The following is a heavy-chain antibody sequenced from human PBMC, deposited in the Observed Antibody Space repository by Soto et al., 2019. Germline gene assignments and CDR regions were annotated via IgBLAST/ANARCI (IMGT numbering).Heavy chain of an antibody. CDR3: ARELGGSYYLDAFDI. Sequence: PGESLKISCKGSGYSFTSYWISWVRQMPGKGLEWMGRIDPSDSYTNYSPSFQGHVTISADKSISTAYLQWSSLKASDTAMYYCARELGGSYYLDAFDIWGQGTMVTVSS. CDR2: IDPSDSYT. D-gene: IGHD1-26*01. J-gene: IGHJ3*02. CDR1: GYSFTSYW. V-gene: IGHV5-10-1*01.